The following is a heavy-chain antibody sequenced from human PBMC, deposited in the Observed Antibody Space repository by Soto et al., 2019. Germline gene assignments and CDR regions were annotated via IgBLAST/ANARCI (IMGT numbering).Heavy chain of an antibody. CDR2: INPSGGST. Sequence: ASVKVSCKASGYTFTSYYMHWVRQAPGQGLEWMGIINPSGGSTSYAQKFQGRVTMTRDTSTSTVYMELSSLRSEDTAVYYCARGAMVRGVRSNCFDPWGQGTLVTLSS. CDR1: GYTFTSYY. D-gene: IGHD3-10*01. CDR3: ARGAMVRGVRSNCFDP. J-gene: IGHJ5*02. V-gene: IGHV1-46*01.